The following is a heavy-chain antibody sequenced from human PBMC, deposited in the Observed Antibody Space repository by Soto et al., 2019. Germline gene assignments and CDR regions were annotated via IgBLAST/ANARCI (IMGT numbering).Heavy chain of an antibody. Sequence: AGGSLRLSCAASGFTFSSYAMSWVRQAPGKGLEWVSAISGSGGSTYYADSVKGRFTISRDNSKNTLYLKMNSLRAEDTAVYYCAKGNYDILTGYYIGRNWFDPWGQGTLVTVSS. J-gene: IGHJ5*02. D-gene: IGHD3-9*01. CDR1: GFTFSSYA. CDR2: ISGSGGST. CDR3: AKGNYDILTGYYIGRNWFDP. V-gene: IGHV3-23*01.